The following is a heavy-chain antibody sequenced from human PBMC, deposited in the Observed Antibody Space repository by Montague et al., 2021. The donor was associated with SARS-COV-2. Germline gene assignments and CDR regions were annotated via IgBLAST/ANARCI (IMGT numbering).Heavy chain of an antibody. CDR3: ASGVRGAWYNHYFDY. V-gene: IGHV4-59*13. Sequence: SETLSLTCTVSGDSISIYYWSWIRQPPGKGLEWIGYVYYSGSTNYNPSLKSRVTISVDTPKNQFSLKLMSVTAADTAVYYCASGVRGAWYNHYFDYWGQGALVTVSS. CDR1: GDSISIYY. J-gene: IGHJ4*02. CDR2: VYYSGST. D-gene: IGHD6-19*01.